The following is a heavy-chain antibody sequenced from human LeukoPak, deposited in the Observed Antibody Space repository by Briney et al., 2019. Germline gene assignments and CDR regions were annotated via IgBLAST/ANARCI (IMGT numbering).Heavy chain of an antibody. CDR2: ISAYNGNT. CDR3: ASCGSCYSDYYYYYGMDV. V-gene: IGHV1-18*01. Sequence: GASVEVSCKASGYTFTSYGISWVRQAPGQGLEWMGWISAYNGNTNYAQKLQGRVTMTTDTSTSTAYMELRSLRSDDTAVYYCASCGSCYSDYYYYYGMDVWGQGTTVTVSS. D-gene: IGHD2-15*01. CDR1: GYTFTSYG. J-gene: IGHJ6*02.